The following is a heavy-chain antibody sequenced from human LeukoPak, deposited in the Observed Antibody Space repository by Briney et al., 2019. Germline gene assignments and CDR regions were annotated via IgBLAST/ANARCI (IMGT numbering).Heavy chain of an antibody. V-gene: IGHV4-59*01. CDR3: ARDLGREVTDY. J-gene: IGHJ4*02. CDR1: GGSISSYY. Sequence: SETLSLTCTVSGGSISSYYWSWLRQPPGKGLEWIGYIYYSGSTNYNPSLKSRVTISVDTSKNQFSLKLSSVTAADTAVYYCARDLGREVTDYWGQGTLVTVSS. D-gene: IGHD2-21*02. CDR2: IYYSGST.